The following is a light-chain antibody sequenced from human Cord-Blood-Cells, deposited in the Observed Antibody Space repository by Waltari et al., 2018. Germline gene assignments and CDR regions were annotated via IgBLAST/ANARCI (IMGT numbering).Light chain of an antibody. CDR2: DVS. V-gene: IGLV2-14*01. CDR3: SSYTSSSTWV. J-gene: IGLJ3*02. Sequence: QSALTQPASVSGSPGQSITISCTGTSSDVGGYNYVSWYQQHPGKAPKPIIYDVSTRPSGVSNRFSGSKSGNTASLTISGLQAEDEADYYCSSYTSSSTWVFGGGTKLTVL. CDR1: SSDVGGYNY.